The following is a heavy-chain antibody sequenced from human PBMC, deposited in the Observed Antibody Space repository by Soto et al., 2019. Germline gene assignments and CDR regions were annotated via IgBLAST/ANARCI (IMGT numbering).Heavy chain of an antibody. Sequence: GGSLRLSCAASGFTFSPFWMHWVRQAPGKGLVWVSHINGDASTIVYADSVKGRFTVSRDNAKNTLYLQLNSLRVEDTAVYFCAASYYAILTGHFAFDMWGHGTMVTVSS. J-gene: IGHJ3*02. CDR1: GFTFSPFW. V-gene: IGHV3-74*01. D-gene: IGHD3-9*01. CDR2: INGDASTI. CDR3: AASYYAILTGHFAFDM.